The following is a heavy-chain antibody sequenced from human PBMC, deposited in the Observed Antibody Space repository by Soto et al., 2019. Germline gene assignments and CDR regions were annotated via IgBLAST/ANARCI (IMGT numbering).Heavy chain of an antibody. V-gene: IGHV3-43*01. Sequence: GGSLRLSCAASGFTFDDYIMHWVRQAPGKGLEWVSLISWDGGSTYYADSVKGRFTISRDNSKNSLYLQMNSLRTEDTALYYCAKDSEGGIAAAGHFDYWGQGTLVTVSS. D-gene: IGHD6-13*01. CDR3: AKDSEGGIAAAGHFDY. J-gene: IGHJ4*02. CDR2: ISWDGGST. CDR1: GFTFDDYI.